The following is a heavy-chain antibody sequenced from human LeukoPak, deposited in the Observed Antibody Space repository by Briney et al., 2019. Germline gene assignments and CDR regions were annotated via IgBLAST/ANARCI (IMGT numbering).Heavy chain of an antibody. Sequence: GGSLRLSCAASGFTFSSYAMSWVRQAPGKGLEWVSAISGSGGSTYYADSVKRRFTISRDNSKNTLYLQMNSLRAEDTAVYYCADYSSGWYINWGQGTLVTVSS. J-gene: IGHJ4*02. D-gene: IGHD6-19*01. CDR1: GFTFSSYA. V-gene: IGHV3-23*01. CDR3: ADYSSGWYIN. CDR2: ISGSGGST.